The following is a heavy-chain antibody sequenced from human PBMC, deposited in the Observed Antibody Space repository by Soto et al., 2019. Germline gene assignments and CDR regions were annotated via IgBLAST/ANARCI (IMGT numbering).Heavy chain of an antibody. J-gene: IGHJ4*02. CDR2: IIPILGIA. CDR1: GGTFSSYT. D-gene: IGHD6-13*01. V-gene: IGHV1-69*08. Sequence: QVQLVQSGAEVKKPGSSVKVSCKAAGGTFSSYTISWVRQAPGQGLEWMGRIIPILGIANYAQKFQGRVTISADKSTSTAYMELSRLRSEDTAGYYCAGDANFGYSSSWYIGWGQGTLVTVSS. CDR3: AGDANFGYSSSWYIG.